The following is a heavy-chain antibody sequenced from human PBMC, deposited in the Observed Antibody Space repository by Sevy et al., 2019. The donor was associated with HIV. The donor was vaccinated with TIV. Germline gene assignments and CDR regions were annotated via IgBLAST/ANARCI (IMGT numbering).Heavy chain of an antibody. CDR2: IKSKTEGGKT. CDR1: GFTFSNAW. Sequence: GGSLRLSCAASGFTFSNAWMSWVRQAPGKGLEWVGRIKSKTEGGKTDYSAPVKGRFTISRDDSKTTLYLQMNSLKTEDTAVYYCTTHRCTNGVCYNLLDYWGQGTLVTVSS. CDR3: TTHRCTNGVCYNLLDY. D-gene: IGHD2-8*01. V-gene: IGHV3-15*01. J-gene: IGHJ4*02.